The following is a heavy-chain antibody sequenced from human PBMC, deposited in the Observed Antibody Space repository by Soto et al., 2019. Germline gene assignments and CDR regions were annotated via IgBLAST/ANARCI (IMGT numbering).Heavy chain of an antibody. V-gene: IGHV4-59*08. CDR2: IYYSGST. D-gene: IGHD3-9*01. CDR3: ARQGSRRYDILTGGIYYGMDV. CDR1: GGSISSYY. J-gene: IGHJ6*02. Sequence: SETLSLTCTVSGGSISSYYWSWIRQPPGKGLEWIGYIYYSGSTNYNPSLKSRVTISVDTSKNQFSLKLSSVTAADTAVYYCARQGSRRYDILTGGIYYGMDVWGQGTTVTVSS.